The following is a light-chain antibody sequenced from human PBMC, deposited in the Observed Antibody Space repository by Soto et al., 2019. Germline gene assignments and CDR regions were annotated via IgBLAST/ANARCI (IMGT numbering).Light chain of an antibody. J-gene: IGKJ4*01. V-gene: IGKV1-9*01. Sequence: DIQLTQSPSVLSASVGDTVTITCRASQALSNYLAWYQQKPGKAPDLLIYSASTLQSGVPSRFSGSGSETEFSLTIRALQPEDFATYYCRQLSRCPLTFGGGTKVDIK. CDR2: SAS. CDR1: QALSNY. CDR3: RQLSRCPLT.